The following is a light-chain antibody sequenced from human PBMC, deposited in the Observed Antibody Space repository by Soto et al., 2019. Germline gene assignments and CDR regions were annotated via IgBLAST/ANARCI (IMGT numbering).Light chain of an antibody. Sequence: EIVLTQSPVTLSVSPGESATLSCRASQSVSTNLAWYQQKPGQAPRLLIYGAYTRATAVPDRFSGSGSGTDFTLTISSLQSEDFAVYYCRQYHSWRSFGQGTKVESK. CDR1: QSVSTN. CDR2: GAY. CDR3: RQYHSWRS. V-gene: IGKV3-15*01. J-gene: IGKJ1*01.